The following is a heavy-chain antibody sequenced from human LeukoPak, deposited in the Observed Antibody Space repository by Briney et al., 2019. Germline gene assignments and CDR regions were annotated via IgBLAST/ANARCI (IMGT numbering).Heavy chain of an antibody. Sequence: GGSLRLSCAASGFTFSSYAMHWVRQAPGKGLEWVAVISYDGSNKYYADSVKGRFTISRDNSKNTLYLQMNSLRAEDTAVYYCARDHPGVVIIFAFDIWGQGTMVTVSS. D-gene: IGHD3-3*01. CDR1: GFTFSSYA. V-gene: IGHV3-30-3*01. CDR2: ISYDGSNK. J-gene: IGHJ3*02. CDR3: ARDHPGVVIIFAFDI.